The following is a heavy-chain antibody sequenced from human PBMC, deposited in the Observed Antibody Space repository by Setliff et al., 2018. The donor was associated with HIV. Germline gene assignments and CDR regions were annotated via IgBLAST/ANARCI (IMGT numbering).Heavy chain of an antibody. CDR3: ARGLNYYGSGSYLPLGY. Sequence: SETLSLTCAVYGGSFNDYYWTWIRQPPGKGLEWIGEIDHSGSTKYHASLKSRVTISIDTSKNQISLKLCSVTAADTAVYYCARGLNYYGSGSYLPLGYWGQGTLVTVSS. CDR2: IDHSGST. J-gene: IGHJ4*02. D-gene: IGHD3-10*01. V-gene: IGHV4-34*01. CDR1: GGSFNDYY.